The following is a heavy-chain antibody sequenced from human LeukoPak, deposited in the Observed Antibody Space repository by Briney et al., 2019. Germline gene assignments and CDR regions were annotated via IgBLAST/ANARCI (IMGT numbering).Heavy chain of an antibody. D-gene: IGHD1-1*01. CDR3: ARDGRVGTTYVHYYGMDV. J-gene: IGHJ6*02. V-gene: IGHV3-11*01. CDR2: ISSSGSTI. CDR1: GFTFSDYY. Sequence: GGSLRLSCAASGFTFSDYYMSWIRQAPGKGLEWVSYISSSGSTIYYADSVKGRFTISRDNAKNSLYLQMNSLRAEDTAVYYCARDGRVGTTYVHYYGMDVWGQGTTVTVSS.